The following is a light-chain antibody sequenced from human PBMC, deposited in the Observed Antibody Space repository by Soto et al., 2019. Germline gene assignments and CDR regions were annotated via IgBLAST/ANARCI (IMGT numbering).Light chain of an antibody. CDR1: QSVSSSY. Sequence: EIVLTQSPGTLSLSPGERATLSCRASQSVSSSYLAWYQQKPGQAPRLLIYDASNRATGIPARFSGSGSGTDFTLTISSLEPEDFAVYYCQQRSYPLTFGGGTKVDIK. CDR2: DAS. CDR3: QQRSYPLT. V-gene: IGKV3D-20*02. J-gene: IGKJ4*01.